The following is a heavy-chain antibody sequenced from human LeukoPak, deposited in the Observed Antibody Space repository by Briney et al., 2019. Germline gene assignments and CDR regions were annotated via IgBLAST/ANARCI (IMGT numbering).Heavy chain of an antibody. J-gene: IGHJ4*02. CDR2: ISSSSSYI. Sequence: AGGSLRLSCAASGFTFSSYSMNWVRQAPGKGLEWVSSISSSSSYIYYAGSVKGRFTISRDNAKNSLYLQMNSLRAEDTAVYYCANEYFDYWGPGTLVTVSS. CDR1: GFTFSSYS. CDR3: ANEYFDY. V-gene: IGHV3-21*01.